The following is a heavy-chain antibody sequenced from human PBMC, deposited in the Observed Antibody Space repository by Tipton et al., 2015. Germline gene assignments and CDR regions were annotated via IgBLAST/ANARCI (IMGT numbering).Heavy chain of an antibody. CDR2: IYYSGST. V-gene: IGHV4-61*08. Sequence: TLSLTCTVSGGSVSSGDYYWSWIRQAPGKGLEWIGYIYYSGSTNYNPSLKSRVTMSVDTSKNQFSLKLSSVTAADTAVYYCARGYSRGGIDPWGQGTLVTVSS. J-gene: IGHJ5*02. D-gene: IGHD1-26*01. CDR3: ARGYSRGGIDP. CDR1: GGSVSSGDYY.